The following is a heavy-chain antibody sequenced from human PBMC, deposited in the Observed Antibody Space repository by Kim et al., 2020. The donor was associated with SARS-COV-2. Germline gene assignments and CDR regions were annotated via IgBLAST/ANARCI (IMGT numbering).Heavy chain of an antibody. CDR1: DGSVNTHY. CDR2: VYYSGTT. CDR3: ARVKGDGSGSYSLYYLGMDV. Sequence: SETLSLTCTISDGSVNTHYWSWIRQPPGKRLEWIGNVYYSGTTHYNPSFKSRITMSVDTANKKVSLWLSSVTAADAAVYFCARVKGDGSGSYSLYYLGMDVWGQGTVITVSS. D-gene: IGHD3-10*01. J-gene: IGHJ6*02. V-gene: IGHV4-59*02.